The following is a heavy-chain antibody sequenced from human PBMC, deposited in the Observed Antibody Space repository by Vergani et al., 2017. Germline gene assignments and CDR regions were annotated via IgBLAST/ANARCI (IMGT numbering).Heavy chain of an antibody. CDR3: ASGGHGSENGGALQL. CDR1: GYIFSNFW. V-gene: IGHV5-51*01. CDR2: IYPGDSEV. D-gene: IGHD3-10*01. J-gene: IGHJ3*01. Sequence: EKQLVQSGSDTKKPGESLKISCQAFGYIFSNFWIGWVRQRPGRGLEWMGIIYPGDSEVKSNPTFRGQVIFSVDTSVNTAYLQGRSLQASDTATYFCASGGHGSENGGALQLWGQGTNITVSS.